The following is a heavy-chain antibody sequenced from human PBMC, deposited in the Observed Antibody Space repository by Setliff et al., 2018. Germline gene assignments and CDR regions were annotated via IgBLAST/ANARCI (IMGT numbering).Heavy chain of an antibody. CDR3: SRLVRFCIRTSCQRLSGGEF. V-gene: IGHV1-18*04. D-gene: IGHD2-2*01. J-gene: IGHJ4*02. Sequence: ASVKVSCKTSGYTFSDYGIAWVRQAPGQGLEWMGWISVHTGNAFYSPKFHGRVTLTTDTSTSTAYMELRSLGSDDTAVYYCSRLVRFCIRTSCQRLSGGEFWGQGTLVTVSS. CDR2: ISVHTGNA. CDR1: GYTFSDYG.